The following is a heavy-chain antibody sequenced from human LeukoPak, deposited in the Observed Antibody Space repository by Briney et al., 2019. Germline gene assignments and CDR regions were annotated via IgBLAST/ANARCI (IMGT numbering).Heavy chain of an antibody. Sequence: SVKVSCKASGGTFSSYAISWVRQAPGPGHEWVGRIIPILGRANYAQKFQGRVTITADKSTSTAYMELSSLRSEDTAVYYCARTVDTDAFDIWGQGKMVSVPS. CDR3: ARTVDTDAFDI. CDR2: IIPILGRA. V-gene: IGHV1-69*04. J-gene: IGHJ3*02. D-gene: IGHD5-18*01. CDR1: GGTFSSYA.